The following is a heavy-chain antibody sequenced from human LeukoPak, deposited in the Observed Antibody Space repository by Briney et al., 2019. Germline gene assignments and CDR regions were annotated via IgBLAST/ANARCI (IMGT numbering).Heavy chain of an antibody. J-gene: IGHJ4*02. D-gene: IGHD6-6*01. Sequence: SQTLSLTCTVSGGSISSGGYYWSWIRQHPGKGLEWMGYIYYSGRTYYNPSLESRVIISLDTSKNQFSLKLSSVTAADTAVNYCARRSSSSGYFDYWGQGTLVTVSS. V-gene: IGHV4-31*03. CDR2: IYYSGRT. CDR1: GGSISSGGYY. CDR3: ARRSSSSGYFDY.